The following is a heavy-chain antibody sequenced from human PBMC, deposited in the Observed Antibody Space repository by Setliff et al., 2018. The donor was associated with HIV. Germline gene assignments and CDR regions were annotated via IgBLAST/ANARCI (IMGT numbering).Heavy chain of an antibody. CDR3: ASAYSSSSRPYFDY. CDR2: IYSTGST. J-gene: IGHJ4*02. Sequence: SETLSLTCAVYGGSFNDYSWTWIRQAPGKGLEWIGRIYSTGSTNYNPSLKSRVTISVDTSKNQFSLKLSSVTAADTAVYYCASAYSSSSRPYFDYWGQGTLVTVSS. V-gene: IGHV4-59*10. D-gene: IGHD6-6*01. CDR1: GGSFNDYS.